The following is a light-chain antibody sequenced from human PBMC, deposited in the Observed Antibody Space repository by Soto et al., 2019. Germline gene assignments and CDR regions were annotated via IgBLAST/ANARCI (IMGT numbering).Light chain of an antibody. Sequence: EIVLTQSPATLSLSPGERATLSCRASQTVYSYLIWYQQKPGQAPRLLISDASTRATGIPPRFSGSGSGTDFTLTISTLVPEDFAVDDCQQRSNWPITFGQGTRLEI. CDR3: QQRSNWPIT. CDR1: QTVYSY. V-gene: IGKV3-11*01. J-gene: IGKJ5*01. CDR2: DAS.